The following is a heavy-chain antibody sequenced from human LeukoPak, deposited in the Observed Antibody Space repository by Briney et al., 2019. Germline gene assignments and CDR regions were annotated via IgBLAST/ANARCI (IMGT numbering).Heavy chain of an antibody. D-gene: IGHD6-6*01. CDR1: GFTFSTYW. CDR3: ARVLRYSSSSEVGY. V-gene: IGHV3-74*01. Sequence: GGSLRLSCAASGFTFSTYWMHWVRQAPGKGLVWVSRISSDGSTTTYADSVKGRFTISRDNAKNTLYLQMNSLRAEDTAVYYCARVLRYSSSSEVGYWGQGTLVTVSS. J-gene: IGHJ4*02. CDR2: ISSDGSTT.